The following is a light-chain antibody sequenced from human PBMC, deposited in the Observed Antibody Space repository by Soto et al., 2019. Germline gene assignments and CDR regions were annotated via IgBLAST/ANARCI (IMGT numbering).Light chain of an antibody. CDR3: QEYNNWPRT. CDR2: GAS. V-gene: IGKV3-15*01. CDR1: QSVSSN. J-gene: IGKJ1*01. Sequence: IVVSQTARTLFVSPKKRDTLSCRASQSVSSNLAWYQQKPGQAPRLLIYGASTRATGIPARFSGSGSGTEFTLTISCLHSEDFAVYNCQEYNNWPRTFAEGTKVDIK.